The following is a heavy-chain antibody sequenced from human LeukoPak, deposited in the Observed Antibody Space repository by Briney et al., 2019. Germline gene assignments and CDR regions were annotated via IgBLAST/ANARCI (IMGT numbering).Heavy chain of an antibody. J-gene: IGHJ4*02. Sequence: PGGSLRLSRAASVFTFSSYAMHGVRQAPGRGVEWGAVISYDGSNKYYADSVKGRFTISRDNSRNTLYLQMNSLRAEDTAVYYCARGGLVWFGELWGDYWGQGTLVTVSS. CDR3: ARGGLVWFGELWGDY. V-gene: IGHV3-30*04. D-gene: IGHD3-10*01. CDR1: VFTFSSYA. CDR2: ISYDGSNK.